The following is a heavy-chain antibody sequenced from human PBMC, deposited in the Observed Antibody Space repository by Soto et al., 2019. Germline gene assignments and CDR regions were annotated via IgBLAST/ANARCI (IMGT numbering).Heavy chain of an antibody. CDR2: IAHSGST. J-gene: IGHJ4*02. CDR1: GDSINSRHW. CDR3: AALHFGSGLWTDTRLDY. D-gene: IGHD3-3*02. Sequence: QVQLQESGPGLVKPSGTLSLPCAVSGDSINSRHWWNGVRPPPGKGLEWIGQIAHSGSTNYNPSLTSRVTISIDKSTHHFSLKLTSGTAADTAVYYCAALHFGSGLWTDTRLDYWGQGTLVPGSS. V-gene: IGHV4-4*02.